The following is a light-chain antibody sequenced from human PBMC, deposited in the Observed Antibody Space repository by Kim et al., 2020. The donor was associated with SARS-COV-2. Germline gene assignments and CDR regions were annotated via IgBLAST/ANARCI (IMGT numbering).Light chain of an antibody. Sequence: QSALTQPRSVSGSPGQSVTISCTGTSSDVGAYDYVSWYQHHPGKGPKLVIHDVKKRPSGVSDRFSGSKSGNTASLTISGLQPDDEAHYYCCSYTGRFTLVFGGGTKVTVL. V-gene: IGLV2-11*01. CDR3: CSYTGRFTLV. CDR1: SSDVGAYDY. CDR2: DVK. J-gene: IGLJ3*02.